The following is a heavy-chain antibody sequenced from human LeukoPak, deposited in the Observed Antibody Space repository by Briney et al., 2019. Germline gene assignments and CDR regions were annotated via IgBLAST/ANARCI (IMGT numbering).Heavy chain of an antibody. J-gene: IGHJ6*03. CDR3: ARELRAGYDFWSGSYYYYYMDV. V-gene: IGHV1-8*01. Sequence: GASVTVSFKASGYTFTSYDINWVRQATGQGLEWMGWMNPNSGNTGYAQKFQGRVTMTRNTSISTAYMELSSLRSEDTAVYYCARELRAGYDFWSGSYYYYYMDVWGKGTTVTVSS. D-gene: IGHD3-3*01. CDR2: MNPNSGNT. CDR1: GYTFTSYD.